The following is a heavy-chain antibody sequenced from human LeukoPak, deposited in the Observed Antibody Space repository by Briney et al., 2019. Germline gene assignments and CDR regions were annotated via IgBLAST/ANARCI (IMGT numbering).Heavy chain of an antibody. CDR1: GFTFSSHA. D-gene: IGHD1-14*01. Sequence: GGSLRLSCAASGFTFSSHAMSWVRQAPGKGLEWVSVISGSGGSTYYADSVKGRFTISRDNSKNTLYLQMSSLRVEDTAVYYCAKDPVSAEYWGQGTLVTVSS. V-gene: IGHV3-23*01. CDR3: AKDPVSAEY. J-gene: IGHJ4*02. CDR2: ISGSGGST.